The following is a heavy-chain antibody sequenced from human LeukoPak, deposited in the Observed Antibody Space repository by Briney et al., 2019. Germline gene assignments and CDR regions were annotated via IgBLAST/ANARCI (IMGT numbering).Heavy chain of an antibody. CDR2: IKTDGSEK. CDR1: GFTFSNYW. J-gene: IGHJ6*02. CDR3: TTGIVVVVAATPYYYYGMDV. V-gene: IGHV3-7*01. Sequence: GGSLRLSCEGSGFTFSNYWMGWVRQAPGKGLQWVANIKTDGSEKYYVDSVKGRFTISRDNAKNSLYLQMNSLRAEDTAVYYCTTGIVVVVAATPYYYYGMDVWGQGTTVTVSS. D-gene: IGHD2-15*01.